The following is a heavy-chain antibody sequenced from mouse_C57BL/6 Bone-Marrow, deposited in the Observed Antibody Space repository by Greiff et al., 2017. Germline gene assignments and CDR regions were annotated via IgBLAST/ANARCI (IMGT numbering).Heavy chain of an antibody. CDR1: GYTFTSYG. D-gene: IGHD2-3*01. CDR3: ARRAGWLPPFDY. V-gene: IGHV1-81*01. CDR2: IYPRSGNT. Sequence: VQLQESGAELARPGASVKLSCKASGYTFTSYGISWVKQRTGQGLEWIGEIYPRSGNTYYNEKFMGKATLTADKSSSTAYMELRSLTSEDSAVYFCARRAGWLPPFDYWGQGTTLTVSS. J-gene: IGHJ2*01.